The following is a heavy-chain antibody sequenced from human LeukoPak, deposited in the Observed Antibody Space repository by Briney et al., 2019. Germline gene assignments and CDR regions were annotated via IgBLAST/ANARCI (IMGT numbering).Heavy chain of an antibody. CDR3: ADSGSYSLY. CDR1: GFSFSFYW. CDR2: INSDGSIT. J-gene: IGHJ4*02. Sequence: PGGSLRLSCAASGFSFSFYWMHWVRQAPGKGLVWVSRINSDGSITSYADSVKDRFTISRDNSKNTLYLQMNSLRAEDTAVYHCADSGSYSLYWGQGTLVTVSS. V-gene: IGHV3-74*01. D-gene: IGHD1-26*01.